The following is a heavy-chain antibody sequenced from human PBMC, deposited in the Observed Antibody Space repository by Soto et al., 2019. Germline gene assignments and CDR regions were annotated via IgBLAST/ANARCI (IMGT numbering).Heavy chain of an antibody. V-gene: IGHV4-38-2*02. CDR2: IYHSGST. D-gene: IGHD2-15*01. J-gene: IGHJ6*02. Sequence: SETLSLTCAVSGYSISSGYYWGWIRQPPGKGLEWIGSIYHSGSTYYNPSLKSRVTISVDTSKNQFSLKLSSVTAADTAVYYCARDRVVVAATALYYYYGMDVWGQGTTVTVSS. CDR1: GYSISSGYY. CDR3: ARDRVVVAATALYYYYGMDV.